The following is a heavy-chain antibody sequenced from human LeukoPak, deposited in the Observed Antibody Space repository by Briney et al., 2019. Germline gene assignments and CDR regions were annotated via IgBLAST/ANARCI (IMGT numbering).Heavy chain of an antibody. CDR2: IRYDGSGK. V-gene: IGHV3-30*02. CDR3: AKSSTTAYIKYLDY. Sequence: PGGSLRLSCAASGFIFSNYGMHWVRQAPGKGLEWVAFIRYDGSGKYYADSVKGRFTISRDNSKNTLSLQMNSLRAEDTAVFYCAKSSTTAYIKYLDYWGQGTLVTVSS. J-gene: IGHJ4*02. D-gene: IGHD4-11*01. CDR1: GFIFSNYG.